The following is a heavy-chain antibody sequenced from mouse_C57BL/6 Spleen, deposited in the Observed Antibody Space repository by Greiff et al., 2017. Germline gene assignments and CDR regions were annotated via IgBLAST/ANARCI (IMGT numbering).Heavy chain of an antibody. D-gene: IGHD1-1*01. V-gene: IGHV1-26*01. CDR1: GYTFTDYY. CDR2: INPNNGGT. Sequence: EVQLQQSGPELVKPGASVKISCKASGYTFTDYYMNWVKQSHGKSLEWIGDINPNNGGTSYNQKFKGKATLTVDKSSSTAYMELRSLTSEDSAVYYCARRAYYYGSIPYYAMDYWGQGTSVTVSS. CDR3: ARRAYYYGSIPYYAMDY. J-gene: IGHJ4*01.